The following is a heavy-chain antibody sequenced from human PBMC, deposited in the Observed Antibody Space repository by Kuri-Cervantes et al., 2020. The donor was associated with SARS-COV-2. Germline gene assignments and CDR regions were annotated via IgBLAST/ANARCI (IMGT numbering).Heavy chain of an antibody. V-gene: IGHV4-4*07. CDR3: ASLDCTNGVCYQAG. CDR2: IYTSGST. CDR1: GGSISSYY. J-gene: IGHJ4*02. D-gene: IGHD2-8*01. Sequence: SETLSLTCTVSGGSISSYYWSWIRQPAGKGLEWIGRIYTSGSTNYNPSLKSRVTMSVDTSKNQFSLKLSSVTAADTAVYYCASLDCTNGVCYQAGWGQGTLVTVSS.